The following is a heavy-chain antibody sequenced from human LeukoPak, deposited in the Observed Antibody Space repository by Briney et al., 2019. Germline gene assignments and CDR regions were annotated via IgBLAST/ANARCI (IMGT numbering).Heavy chain of an antibody. CDR1: GGSFSGNY. V-gene: IGHV4-34*01. Sequence: PSETLSLTCAVYGGSFSGNYWSWIRQPPGEGLEWIGEITHSASTYYNPSLKSRVTISVDTSKNQFSLKMTSVTAADTAVYYCAREPGYCSGGSCYGGWFDPWGQGTLVTVSS. D-gene: IGHD2-15*01. J-gene: IGHJ5*02. CDR2: ITHSAST. CDR3: AREPGYCSGGSCYGGWFDP.